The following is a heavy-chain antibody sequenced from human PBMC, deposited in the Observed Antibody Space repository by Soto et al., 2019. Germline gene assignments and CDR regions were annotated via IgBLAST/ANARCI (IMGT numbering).Heavy chain of an antibody. Sequence: QVQLVESGGGVVQPGRSLRLSCAASGFTFSSYGMHWVRQAPGKGLEWVAVISYDGSNKYYADSVKGRFTISRDNSKNTLYLQMNSLRAEDTAVYYCAKAGLPEYLPLGYYFDYWGQGTLVTVSS. CDR1: GFTFSSYG. CDR2: ISYDGSNK. J-gene: IGHJ4*02. CDR3: AKAGLPEYLPLGYYFDY. V-gene: IGHV3-30*18. D-gene: IGHD3-16*01.